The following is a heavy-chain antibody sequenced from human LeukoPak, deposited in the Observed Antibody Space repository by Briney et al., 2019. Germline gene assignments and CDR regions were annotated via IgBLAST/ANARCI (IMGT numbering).Heavy chain of an antibody. D-gene: IGHD2-21*02. CDR3: ARDVPAYCGGDCPNPY. CDR2: ISSSGSTI. Sequence: GGSLRLSCAASGFTFSSYEMNWGRQAPGKGLGWVSYISSSGSTIYYADSVKGRFTISRDNAKNSLYLQMNSLRAEDTAVYYCARDVPAYCGGDCPNPYWGQGTLVTVSS. CDR1: GFTFSSYE. J-gene: IGHJ4*02. V-gene: IGHV3-48*03.